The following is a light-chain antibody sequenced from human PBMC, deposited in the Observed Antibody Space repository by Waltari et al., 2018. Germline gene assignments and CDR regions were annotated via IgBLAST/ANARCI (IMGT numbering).Light chain of an antibody. CDR3: QQRGNWPKT. CDR2: DAS. V-gene: IGKV3-11*01. J-gene: IGKJ1*01. CDR1: QSVSSY. Sequence: EIVLTQSPATLSLSPGESATLSCRASQSVSSYLAWYQQKPGQAPRLLIYDASNRATGIPARFSGSGSGTDFTLTISSLEPEDFAVYYCQQRGNWPKTFGQGTKVEIK.